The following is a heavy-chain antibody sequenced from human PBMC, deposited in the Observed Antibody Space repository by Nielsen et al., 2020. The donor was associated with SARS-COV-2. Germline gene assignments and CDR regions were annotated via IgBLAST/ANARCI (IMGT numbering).Heavy chain of an antibody. CDR1: GASISGSY. CDR3: ARAPITMIVVVNAFDI. J-gene: IGHJ3*02. Sequence: SETLSLTCTVSGASISGSYWSWIRQPPGKGLEWIGYIYYSGSTNYNPSLKSRVTISVDTSKNQFSLKLSSVTAADTAVYYCARAPITMIVVVNAFDIWGQGTMVTVSS. CDR2: IYYSGST. V-gene: IGHV4-59*12. D-gene: IGHD3-22*01.